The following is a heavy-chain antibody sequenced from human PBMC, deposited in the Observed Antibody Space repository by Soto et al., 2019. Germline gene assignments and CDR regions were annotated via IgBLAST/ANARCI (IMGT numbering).Heavy chain of an antibody. CDR3: ARLYPLPVQPRWFES. V-gene: IGHV5-51*01. Sequence: EVQLVQSGAEVKKAGESLKISCKGSGYSFTSDWIGWVRQMPGQGLEWMAIIYPGSSDTKYSPSFQGQVTISADRSIGTADLQWSSRNAADTATYYRARLYPLPVQPRWFESSGHGPLVTVSS. D-gene: IGHD2-2*01. CDR1: GYSFTSDW. J-gene: IGHJ5*01. CDR2: IYPGSSDT.